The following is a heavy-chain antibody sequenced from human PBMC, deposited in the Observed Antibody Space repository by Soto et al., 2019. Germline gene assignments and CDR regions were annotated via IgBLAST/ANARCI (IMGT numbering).Heavy chain of an antibody. CDR3: AREYGSGSSPPWFDP. Sequence: EVQLVESGGGVVWPGGSLRLPCAASGFTFDDYGMSWVRQVPGKGLEWISGVNSNGDRSGYADSVKGRFTISRDNAKNSLYLQMNSLRVEDTALYHCAREYGSGSSPPWFDPWGQGTLVTVSS. D-gene: IGHD3-10*01. V-gene: IGHV3-20*01. CDR1: GFTFDDYG. J-gene: IGHJ5*02. CDR2: VNSNGDRS.